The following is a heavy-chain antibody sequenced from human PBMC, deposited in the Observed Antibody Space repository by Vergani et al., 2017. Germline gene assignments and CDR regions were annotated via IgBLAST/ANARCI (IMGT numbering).Heavy chain of an antibody. CDR3: ARELKQYSSGWWNWFDP. V-gene: IGHV4-39*07. D-gene: IGHD6-19*01. J-gene: IGHJ5*02. Sequence: QLQLQESGPGLVKPSETLSLTCTVSGGSISSSSYYWGWIRQPPGKGLEWIGSIYHSGSTYYNPSLKSRLTISVDTSKNQFSLKLSSVTAADTAVYYCARELKQYSSGWWNWFDPWGQGILVTVSS. CDR1: GGSISSSSYY. CDR2: IYHSGST.